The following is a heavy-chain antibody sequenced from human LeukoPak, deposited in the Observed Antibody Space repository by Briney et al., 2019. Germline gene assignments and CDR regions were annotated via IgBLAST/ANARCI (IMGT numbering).Heavy chain of an antibody. CDR2: ISGSGGST. J-gene: IGHJ4*02. D-gene: IGHD6-19*01. V-gene: IGHV3-23*01. CDR3: VKTTAGYSSGRYPGWSVDY. Sequence: GESLRLSCAASGFTFNSYAMYCVRQPPGKVLEWVSGISGSGGSTYHADSVKGRFSITRDNSRNTVFLQMHSLRVEDTALYYCVKTTAGYSSGRYPGWSVDYWGQGTLVTVSS. CDR1: GFTFNSYA.